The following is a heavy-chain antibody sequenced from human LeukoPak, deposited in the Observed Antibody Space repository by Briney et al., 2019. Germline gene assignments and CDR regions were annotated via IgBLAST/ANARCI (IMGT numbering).Heavy chain of an antibody. CDR1: GFTFSSSS. Sequence: PGGSLRLSCAASGFTFSSSSVNWVRQAPGKGLEWVSSISSSSSYIYYADSVKGRFTISRDNAKNSLYLQMNSLRAEDTAVYYCASRSDYDRGFDYWGQGTLVTVSS. CDR3: ASRSDYDRGFDY. V-gene: IGHV3-21*01. J-gene: IGHJ4*02. D-gene: IGHD5-12*01. CDR2: ISSSSSYI.